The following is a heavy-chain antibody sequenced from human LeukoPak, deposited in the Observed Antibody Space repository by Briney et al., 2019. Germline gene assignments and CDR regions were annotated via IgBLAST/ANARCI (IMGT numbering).Heavy chain of an antibody. CDR3: AKDLSPGVY. V-gene: IGHV3-23*01. CDR1: GFTFSSYA. Sequence: GGSLRLSCAASGFTFSSYAMNWVRQAPGKGLEWVSAISGSAGTTYYADSVKGRFTLSRDNSKNTLYLQMNSLRVEDTAVYYCAKDLSPGVYWGLGTLVTVSS. CDR2: ISGSAGTT. J-gene: IGHJ4*02.